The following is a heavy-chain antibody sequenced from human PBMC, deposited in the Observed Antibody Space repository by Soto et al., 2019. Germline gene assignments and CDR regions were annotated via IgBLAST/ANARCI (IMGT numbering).Heavy chain of an antibody. V-gene: IGHV4-31*03. CDR1: GGSIRSGGYY. CDR3: ARNEPPPNYDFWSFWFDP. Sequence: SETLSLTCTVSGGSIRSGGYYWNWIRHHPGKGLEWIGYIYYSGSTYYNPSLKSRVTISVDTSKNQFSLKLSSVTAADTAVYYCARNEPPPNYDFWSFWFDPWGQGTLVTVSS. D-gene: IGHD3-3*01. CDR2: IYYSGST. J-gene: IGHJ5*02.